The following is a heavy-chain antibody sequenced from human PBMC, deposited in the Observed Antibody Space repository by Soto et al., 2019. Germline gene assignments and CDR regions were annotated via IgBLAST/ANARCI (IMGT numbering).Heavy chain of an antibody. CDR2: IYHSGST. Sequence: PSETLSLTCAVSGYSISSGYYWGWIRQPPGKGLEWIGSIYHSGSTYYNPSLKSRVTISVDTSKNQFSLKLSSVTAADTAVYYCARRVSYYYDSGGYYYYDYWGQGTLVTVSS. CDR3: ARRVSYYYDSGGYYYYDY. V-gene: IGHV4-38-2*01. CDR1: GYSISSGYY. D-gene: IGHD3-22*01. J-gene: IGHJ4*02.